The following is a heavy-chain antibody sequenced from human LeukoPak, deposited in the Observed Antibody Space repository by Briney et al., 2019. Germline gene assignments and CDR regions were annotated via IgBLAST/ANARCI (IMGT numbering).Heavy chain of an antibody. CDR1: GFTFSSYA. CDR3: AKDGENCSGGSCPSFDY. V-gene: IGHV3-23*01. CDR2: ISGSGGST. D-gene: IGHD2-15*01. J-gene: IGHJ4*02. Sequence: GGSLRLSCAASGFTFSSYAMSWVRQAPGKGLEWVSAISGSGGSTYYADSVKGRFTISRDNSKNTLYLQMNSLRAEDTAVYYCAKDGENCSGGSCPSFDYWGQGTLVTVSS.